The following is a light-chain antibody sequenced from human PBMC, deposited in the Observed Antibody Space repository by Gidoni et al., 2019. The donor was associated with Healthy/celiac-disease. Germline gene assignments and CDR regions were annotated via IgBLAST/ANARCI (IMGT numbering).Light chain of an antibody. V-gene: IGKV1-33*01. CDR1: QDISHY. CDR2: DAS. CDR3: QQYDNLPFALT. J-gene: IGKJ4*01. Sequence: DIQMTQSPSSLSASVGDRVTITCQASQDISHYLNWYQQKPGKAPKLLIYDASNLETGVPSRFSGSGSGTDFTFTISSLQPEDIATYYCQQYDNLPFALTFGGGTKVEIK.